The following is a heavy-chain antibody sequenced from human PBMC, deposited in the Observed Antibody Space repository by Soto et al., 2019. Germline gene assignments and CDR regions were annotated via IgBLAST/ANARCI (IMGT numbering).Heavy chain of an antibody. CDR1: GGTFSSYA. D-gene: IGHD6-13*01. Sequence: QVQLVQSGAEVKKPGSSVKVSCKASGGTFSSYAISWVRQAPGQGLEWMGGIIPIFGTANYAQKFQGRVTITADESTSTAYIELSSLRSEDTAVYYCARLAAAGDYYYYYGMDVWGQGTTVTVSS. V-gene: IGHV1-69*01. CDR3: ARLAAAGDYYYYYGMDV. CDR2: IIPIFGTA. J-gene: IGHJ6*02.